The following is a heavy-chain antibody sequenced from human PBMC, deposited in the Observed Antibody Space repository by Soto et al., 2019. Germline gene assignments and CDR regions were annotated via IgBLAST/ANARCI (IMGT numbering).Heavy chain of an antibody. D-gene: IGHD5-12*01. CDR1: GFTFSSYA. V-gene: IGHV3-23*01. J-gene: IGHJ4*02. CDR2: ISGSGGST. CDR3: ANDIILATITAEQLDY. Sequence: EVQLLECGGGLVQPGGSLRLSCAASGFTFSSYAMSWVRQAPGKGLEWVSGISGSGGSTYYADSVKGRFTISRDNSKNTLYLQMNSLRAEDTAVYYCANDIILATITAEQLDYWGQGTLVTVSS.